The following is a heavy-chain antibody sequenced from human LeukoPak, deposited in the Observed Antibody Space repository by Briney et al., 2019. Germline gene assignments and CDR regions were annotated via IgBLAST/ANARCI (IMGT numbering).Heavy chain of an antibody. CDR1: GGSISSYY. D-gene: IGHD4-17*01. Sequence: SETLSLTCTVSGGSISSYYWSWIRQPPGKGLEWIGRISGSGVITYNPSLKSRVTISVDTSKNQFSLKLSSVTAVDTAVYYCARESVTTSYYYYYMDVWGKGTTVTISS. V-gene: IGHV4-59*12. CDR3: ARESVTTSYYYYYMDV. CDR2: ISGSGVI. J-gene: IGHJ6*03.